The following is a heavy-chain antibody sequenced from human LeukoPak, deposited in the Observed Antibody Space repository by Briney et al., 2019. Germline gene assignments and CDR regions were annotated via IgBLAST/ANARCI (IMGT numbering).Heavy chain of an antibody. J-gene: IGHJ4*02. CDR1: GYTFSDYY. CDR2: ISPNSGGT. Sequence: ASVKVSCKASGYTFSDYYLHWVRLAPGQGLEWMGRISPNSGGTDYAQKFQGKVTMTRDASISSVYMDLNRLRSDDTAIYYCARQLETTSWFDYWGQGTLVIVSS. D-gene: IGHD2-2*01. V-gene: IGHV1-2*06. CDR3: ARQLETTSWFDY.